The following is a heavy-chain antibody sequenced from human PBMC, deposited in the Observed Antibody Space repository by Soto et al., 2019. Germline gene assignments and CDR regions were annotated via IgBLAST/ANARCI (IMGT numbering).Heavy chain of an antibody. Sequence: QVQLVESGGGVVQPGTSLRLSCAASGYSFNIYGMHWVRQAPGKGLEYVAVIRYHGREEFYGDSVRGRFTISRDNYRNMMSLKMNSLRVEVTAVYYFVRVSGSAVYASHFDYWGQGIPVTVSS. CDR2: IRYHGREE. J-gene: IGHJ4*02. CDR1: GYSFNIYG. D-gene: IGHD2-8*01. CDR3: VRVSGSAVYASHFDY. V-gene: IGHV3-33*01.